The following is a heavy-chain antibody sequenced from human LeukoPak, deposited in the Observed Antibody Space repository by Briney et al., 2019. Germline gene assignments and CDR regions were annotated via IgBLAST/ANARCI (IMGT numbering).Heavy chain of an antibody. CDR1: GFTFSSYG. CDR3: ARDSFRYDSSGYYYGSTPSFDY. V-gene: IGHV3-33*01. D-gene: IGHD3-22*01. J-gene: IGHJ4*02. CDR2: IWYDGSNK. Sequence: GGSRRLSCAASGFTFSSYGMHWVRQAPGKGLEWAAVIWYDGSNKYYADSVKGRFTISRDNSKNTLYLQMNSLRAEDTAVYYCARDSFRYDSSGYYYGSTPSFDYWGQGNLVAVSS.